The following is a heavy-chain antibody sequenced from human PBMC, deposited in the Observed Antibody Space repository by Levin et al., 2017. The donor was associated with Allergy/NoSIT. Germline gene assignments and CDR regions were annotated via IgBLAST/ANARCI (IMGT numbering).Heavy chain of an antibody. CDR3: AKGVPQIYSSGYYGWFDP. J-gene: IGHJ5*02. V-gene: IGHV3-9*01. D-gene: IGHD3-22*01. CDR2: ISWNSGSI. Sequence: GGSLRLSCAASGFTFDDYAMHWVRQAPGKGLEWVSGISWNSGSIGYADSVKGRFTISRDNAKNSLYLQMNSLRAEDTALYYCAKGVPQIYSSGYYGWFDPWAREPWSPSPQ. CDR1: GFTFDDYA.